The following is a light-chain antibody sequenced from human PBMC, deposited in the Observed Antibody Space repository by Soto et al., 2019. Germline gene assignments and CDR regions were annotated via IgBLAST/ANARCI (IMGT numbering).Light chain of an antibody. CDR1: QSVSSF. CDR3: QPRSNWPPTWT. Sequence: EIVLTQSPTTLSLSPGEKATLYSRASQSVSSFLAWYQQKPGLAPRLLIYDASIRATGIPVLFSGSGSGTDFTLTISSLEPEDFAVYYCQPRSNWPPTWTFGQGTKVDIK. V-gene: IGKV3-11*01. J-gene: IGKJ1*01. CDR2: DAS.